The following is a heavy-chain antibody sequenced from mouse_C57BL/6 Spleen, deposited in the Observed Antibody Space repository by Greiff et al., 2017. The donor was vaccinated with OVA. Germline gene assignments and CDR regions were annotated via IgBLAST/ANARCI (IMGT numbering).Heavy chain of an antibody. J-gene: IGHJ3*01. V-gene: IGHV1-61*01. D-gene: IGHD1-1*01. CDR2: IYPSDSET. CDR1: GYTFTSYW. Sequence: QVHVKQPGAELVRPGSSVKLSCKASGYTFTSYWMDWVKQRPGQGLEWIGNIYPSDSETHYNQKFKDKATLTVDKSSSTAYMQLSSLTSEDSAVYYCATDYYGTSLAYWGQGTLVTVSA. CDR3: ATDYYGTSLAY.